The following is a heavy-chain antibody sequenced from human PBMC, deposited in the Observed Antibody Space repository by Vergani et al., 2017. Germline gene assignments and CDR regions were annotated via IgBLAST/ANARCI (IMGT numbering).Heavy chain of an antibody. Sequence: QMQLQESGPGLVKASETLSLTCTVSGDSIISRSYYWGWIHQPPGKGQEWIGSIYNSGNGDSSSSLKSRVTISADTSKNQFSLRLTSVTAADTAVYYCASGKYYSDSTSHFRGRYFDVRGRGTLVTVPS. J-gene: IGHJ2*01. CDR2: IYNSGNG. D-gene: IGHD3-16*01. CDR3: ASGKYYSDSTSHFRGRYFDV. CDR1: GDSIISRSYY. V-gene: IGHV4-39*01.